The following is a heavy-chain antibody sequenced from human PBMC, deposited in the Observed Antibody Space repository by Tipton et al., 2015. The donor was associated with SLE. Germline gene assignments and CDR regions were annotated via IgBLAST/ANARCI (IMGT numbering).Heavy chain of an antibody. J-gene: IGHJ3*02. CDR2: IYYSGGT. D-gene: IGHD1-1*01. CDR1: GGSISSSGYY. CDR3: ARQPIATRTAFDI. Sequence: TLSLTCSVSGGSISSSGYYWGWIRQPPGKGLEWIGTIYYSGGTSYNPSLKSRVTISVDTSKNQFSLELSSVTAADTAVYYCARQPIATRTAFDIWGQGTMVTVSS. V-gene: IGHV4-39*01.